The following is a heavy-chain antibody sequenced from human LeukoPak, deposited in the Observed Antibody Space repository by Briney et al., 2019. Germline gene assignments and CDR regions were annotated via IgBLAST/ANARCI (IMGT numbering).Heavy chain of an antibody. CDR1: GYSISSGYY. D-gene: IGHD3-10*01. CDR3: ARGLGLLWFGELGYFDY. J-gene: IGHJ4*02. CDR2: IYHSGST. Sequence: SETLSLTCTVSGYSISSGYYWGWIRQPPGKGLEWIGSIYHSGSTYYNPSLKSRVTISVDTSKNQFSLKLSSVTAADTAVYYCARGLGLLWFGELGYFDYWGQGTLVTVSS. V-gene: IGHV4-38-2*02.